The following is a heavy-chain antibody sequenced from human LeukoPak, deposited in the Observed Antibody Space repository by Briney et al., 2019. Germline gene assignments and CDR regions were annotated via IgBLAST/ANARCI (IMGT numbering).Heavy chain of an antibody. D-gene: IGHD2-15*01. CDR3: VRTINSFYPY. Sequence: ASVKVSCKASGYTFTGYYMHWVRQAPGQGLEWMGIINPSGGSTSYAQKFQGRVTITRDTSTSTVYMELSSLRSEDTAPYYCVRTINSFYPYWGQGTLVTVSS. J-gene: IGHJ4*02. V-gene: IGHV1-46*01. CDR2: INPSGGST. CDR1: GYTFTGYY.